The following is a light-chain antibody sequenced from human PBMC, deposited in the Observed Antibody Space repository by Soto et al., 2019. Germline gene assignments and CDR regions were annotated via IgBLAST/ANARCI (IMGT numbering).Light chain of an antibody. J-gene: IGKJ1*01. Sequence: DIQMTQSPSTLCASVGDRVTITCRASQSISAWLAWYQQKPGEAPTLLIYDASSLESGVPSRFSGGGSETEFTLTISSLQPDDVATYYCQHYHDYPWTFGQGTKVDIK. V-gene: IGKV1-5*01. CDR1: QSISAW. CDR2: DAS. CDR3: QHYHDYPWT.